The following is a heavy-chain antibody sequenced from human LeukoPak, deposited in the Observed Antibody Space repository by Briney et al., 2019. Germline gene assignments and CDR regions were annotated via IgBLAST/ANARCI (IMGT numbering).Heavy chain of an antibody. J-gene: IGHJ6*03. Sequence: ASVKVSCKASGYTFTSYYMHWVRQAPGQGLEWMGIINPSGGSTSYAQKFQGRVTMTRDMSTSTVYMEPSSLRSEDTAVYYCARAWRGNMDVWGKGTTVTVSS. CDR1: GYTFTSYY. D-gene: IGHD1-1*01. CDR3: ARAWRGNMDV. V-gene: IGHV1-46*01. CDR2: INPSGGST.